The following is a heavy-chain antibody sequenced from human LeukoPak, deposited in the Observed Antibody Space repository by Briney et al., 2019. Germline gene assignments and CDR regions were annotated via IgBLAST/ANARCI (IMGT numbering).Heavy chain of an antibody. Sequence: GGSLRLSCAASGFTFSSYEMNWVRQAPGKGLEWVSYISSSGSTIYYADSVKGRFTISRDNAKNSLYLQMNSLRAEDTAVYYCAREDYYGPGSYYNGATPFDYWGQGTLVTVSS. V-gene: IGHV3-48*03. CDR1: GFTFSSYE. D-gene: IGHD3-10*01. CDR2: ISSSGSTI. CDR3: AREDYYGPGSYYNGATPFDY. J-gene: IGHJ4*02.